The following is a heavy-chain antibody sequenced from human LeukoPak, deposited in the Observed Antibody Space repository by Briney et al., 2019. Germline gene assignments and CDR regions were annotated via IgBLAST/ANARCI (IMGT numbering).Heavy chain of an antibody. CDR3: ARGLFVVVPAAIVSDFDY. Sequence: GGSLRLSCAASGFTFRNHGMHWVRQAPGKGLEWLAVIWYDGSEKYYADSVQGRFTISRDNSKNALCLQMDSLRAEDTAVYYCARGLFVVVPAAIVSDFDYWGQGALVTVSS. J-gene: IGHJ4*02. D-gene: IGHD2-2*01. CDR1: GFTFRNHG. V-gene: IGHV3-33*01. CDR2: IWYDGSEK.